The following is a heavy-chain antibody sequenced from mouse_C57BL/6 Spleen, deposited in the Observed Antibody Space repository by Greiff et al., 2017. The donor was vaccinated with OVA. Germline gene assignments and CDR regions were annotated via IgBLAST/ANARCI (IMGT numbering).Heavy chain of an antibody. CDR3: ARYCCGDAMDY. Sequence: QVQLKQSGPELVKPGASVKISCKASGYAFSSSWMNWVKQRPGKGLEWIGRIYPGDGDTNYNGKFKGKATLTADKSSSTAYMQLSSLTSEDSAVYFCARYCCGDAMDYWGQGTSVTVAS. J-gene: IGHJ4*01. CDR1: GYAFSSSW. V-gene: IGHV1-82*01. CDR2: IYPGDGDT.